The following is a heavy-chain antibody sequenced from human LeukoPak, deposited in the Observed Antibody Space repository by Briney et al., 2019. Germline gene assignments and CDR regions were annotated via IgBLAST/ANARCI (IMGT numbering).Heavy chain of an antibody. D-gene: IGHD6-19*01. CDR1: GFTFSSYA. V-gene: IGHV3-23*01. CDR2: ISGSGGSI. J-gene: IGHJ4*02. CDR3: AKGASVWFYFFDY. Sequence: GGSLRLSCAASGFTFSSYAMSWVRQAPGKRLEWVSAISGSGGSIYYADSVKGRFTISRDNSKDTLYLQMNSLRVEDTAVYYCAKGASVWFYFFDYWGQGTLVTVSS.